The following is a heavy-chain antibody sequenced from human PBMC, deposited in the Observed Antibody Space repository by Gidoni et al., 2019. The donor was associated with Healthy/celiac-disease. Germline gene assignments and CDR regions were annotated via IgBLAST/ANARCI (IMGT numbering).Heavy chain of an antibody. D-gene: IGHD6-19*01. CDR3: ARGTGYSSGWYYFGY. CDR1: GFTFRSYW. V-gene: IGHV3-7*01. Sequence: EVQLVESGGGSVQPGGSLRLSCAASGFTFRSYWMSWVRQAPVKGLEWVANINQDGSEKYYVDSVKGRFTISRDNAKNSLYLQMISLRAEDTAVYYCARGTGYSSGWYYFGYWGQGTLVTVSS. CDR2: INQDGSEK. J-gene: IGHJ4*02.